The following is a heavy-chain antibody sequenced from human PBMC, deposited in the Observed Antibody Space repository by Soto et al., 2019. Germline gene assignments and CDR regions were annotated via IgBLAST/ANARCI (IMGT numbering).Heavy chain of an antibody. CDR3: TTEGSGRAVAGIFDY. CDR2: IKSKTDGGTT. D-gene: IGHD6-19*01. V-gene: IGHV3-15*07. Sequence: PGGSLRLSCAASGFTFSNAWMNWARQAPGKGLEWVGRIKSKTDGGTTDYAAPVKGRFTISRDDSKNTLYLQMNSLKTEDTAVYYCTTEGSGRAVAGIFDYWGQGTLVTVSS. CDR1: GFTFSNAW. J-gene: IGHJ4*02.